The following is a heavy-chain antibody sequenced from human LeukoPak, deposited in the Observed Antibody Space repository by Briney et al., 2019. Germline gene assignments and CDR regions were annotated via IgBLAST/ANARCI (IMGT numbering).Heavy chain of an antibody. CDR2: ISSTSKYI. CDR1: GFIFSNSA. D-gene: IGHD3-10*01. J-gene: IGHJ4*02. Sequence: GGSLRLSCAASGFIFSNSAMNWVRQFPGKGLQWVSSISSTSKYIYYADSVKGRFTVSRDNAKNSLSLQMNSLGAEDTAVYYCARCYASGSYGMDYWGQGTVVTVSS. V-gene: IGHV3-21*01. CDR3: ARCYASGSYGMDY.